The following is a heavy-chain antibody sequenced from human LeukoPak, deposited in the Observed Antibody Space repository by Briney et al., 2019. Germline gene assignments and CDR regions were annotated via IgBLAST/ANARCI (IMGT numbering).Heavy chain of an antibody. J-gene: IGHJ4*02. Sequence: GGSLRLSCVASGYPFSSYSMNWIRQAPGKGLEWVSYISVSGGVRSYADSVKDRFTISRDDARNSLYLQMNSLKDEDTAVYYCARDRGYFYDQLDYWGQGTLVTVSS. CDR2: ISVSGGVR. V-gene: IGHV3-48*02. CDR3: ARDRGYFYDQLDY. D-gene: IGHD2/OR15-2a*01. CDR1: GYPFSSYS.